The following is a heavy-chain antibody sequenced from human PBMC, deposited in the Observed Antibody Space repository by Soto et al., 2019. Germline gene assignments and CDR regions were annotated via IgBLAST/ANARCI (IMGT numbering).Heavy chain of an antibody. CDR3: ARSGYSYGPFDY. CDR2: IYSGGST. CDR1: GFTVRSPY. Sequence: EVQLVESGGGLIQPGGSLRLSCAASGFTVRSPYMSWVRQAPGKGLEWVSVIYSGGSTYYADPVKGRFTISRDNSKNTLYLQMNSLRAEDPAVYYCARSGYSYGPFDYWGQGTLVTVSS. J-gene: IGHJ4*02. D-gene: IGHD5-18*01. V-gene: IGHV3-53*01.